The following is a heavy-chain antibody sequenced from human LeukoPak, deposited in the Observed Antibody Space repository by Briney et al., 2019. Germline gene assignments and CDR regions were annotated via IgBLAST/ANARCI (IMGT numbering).Heavy chain of an antibody. D-gene: IGHD3-22*01. V-gene: IGHV3-9*01. CDR3: VKDKTAWLFGGEYYHYGMDV. CDR2: INWNRRKI. J-gene: IGHJ6*02. CDR1: GFTFDDSA. Sequence: GRSLRLSCATSGFTFDDSAMHWVRQAPAKGLEWVAGINWNRRKIGYADSVRGRFTISTNSAKNSLYLQMNSLRPEDTALYYCVKDKTAWLFGGEYYHYGMDVWGQGTTVIVSS.